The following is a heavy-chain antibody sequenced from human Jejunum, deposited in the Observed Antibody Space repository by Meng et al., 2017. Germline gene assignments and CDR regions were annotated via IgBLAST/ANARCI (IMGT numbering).Heavy chain of an antibody. V-gene: IGHV3-21*01. CDR1: GFTFSIYS. CDR3: ARELQLGY. D-gene: IGHD5-24*01. Sequence: EAVRVASGRGLVTAGGSMRLSRAASGFTFSIYSMNWVRQAPGKGLEWVSSITTSSSKIYYADSVKGRFTISRDDAKNSLYLQMNSLRAEDTAVYYCARELQLGYWGQGTLVTVSS. CDR2: ITTSSSKI. J-gene: IGHJ4*02.